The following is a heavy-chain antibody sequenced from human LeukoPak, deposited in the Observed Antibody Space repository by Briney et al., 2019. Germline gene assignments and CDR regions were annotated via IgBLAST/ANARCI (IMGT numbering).Heavy chain of an antibody. V-gene: IGHV4-59*01. CDR3: ARGIHYYDSRGYLPDH. CDR1: GGSFSGYY. Sequence: SETLSLTCAVYGGSFSGYYWSWIRQPPGKGLEWIGYIYYSGSTNCNPSLKSRVTISLDTSKNQFSLRLTSVTAADTAVYYCARGIHYYDSRGYLPDHWGQGTLVTVSS. D-gene: IGHD3-22*01. CDR2: IYYSGST. J-gene: IGHJ4*02.